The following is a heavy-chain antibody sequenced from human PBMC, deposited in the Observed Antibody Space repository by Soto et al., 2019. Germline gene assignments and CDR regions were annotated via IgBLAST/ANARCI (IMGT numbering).Heavy chain of an antibody. J-gene: IGHJ3*02. V-gene: IGHV1-3*04. CDR1: GYNFSTYA. CDR2: INTGNGNT. Sequence: ASVKVSCKASGYNFSTYALLWVRQAPGQGLEWMGWINTGNGNTKYSQKLQGRVTMTTDTSTSTAYMDLRSLTSDDTAVYYCARDRVAGIWGDAFDIWGQGTMVTVSS. D-gene: IGHD3-16*01. CDR3: ARDRVAGIWGDAFDI.